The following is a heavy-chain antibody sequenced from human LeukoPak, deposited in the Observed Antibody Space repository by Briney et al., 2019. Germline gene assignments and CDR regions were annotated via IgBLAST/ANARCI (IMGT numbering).Heavy chain of an antibody. CDR3: ASSPRYCSSTSCFKSDAFDI. Sequence: GSSVKVSCKASGCTFSSYTISWVRQAPGQGLEWMGRIIPILGIANYAQKFQGRVTITADKSTSTAYMELSSLRSEDTAVYYCASSPRYCSSTSCFKSDAFDIWGQGTMVTVSS. D-gene: IGHD2-2*01. CDR1: GCTFSSYT. J-gene: IGHJ3*02. CDR2: IIPILGIA. V-gene: IGHV1-69*02.